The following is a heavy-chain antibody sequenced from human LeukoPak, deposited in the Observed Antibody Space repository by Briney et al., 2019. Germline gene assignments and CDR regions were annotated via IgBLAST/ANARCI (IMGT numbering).Heavy chain of an antibody. CDR1: GFTFSGYG. V-gene: IGHV3-30*18. D-gene: IGHD5-12*01. J-gene: IGHJ4*02. CDR2: ISYDGSNQ. Sequence: GGSLRLSCAASGFTFSGYGMHWVRQTPGKGLEWVAVISYDGSNQYYADSVKGRFTISRDNSKNTMYLQMSSLRAEDTAMYYCAKDGSGLIYYFDQWGQGTLVTVSS. CDR3: AKDGSGLIYYFDQ.